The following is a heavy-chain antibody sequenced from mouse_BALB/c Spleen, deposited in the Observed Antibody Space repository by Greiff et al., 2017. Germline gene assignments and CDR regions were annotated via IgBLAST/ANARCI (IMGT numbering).Heavy chain of an antibody. D-gene: IGHD2-4*01. CDR1: GFTFSSYY. CDR2: INSNGGST. V-gene: IGHV5-6-2*01. CDR3: ARHGDYDVWFAY. Sequence: EVHLVESGGGLVKLGGSLKLSCAASGFTFSSYYMSWVRQTPEKRLELVAAINSNGGSTYYPDTVKGRFTISRDNAKNTLYLQMSSLKSEDTALYYCARHGDYDVWFAYWGQGTLVTVSA. J-gene: IGHJ3*01.